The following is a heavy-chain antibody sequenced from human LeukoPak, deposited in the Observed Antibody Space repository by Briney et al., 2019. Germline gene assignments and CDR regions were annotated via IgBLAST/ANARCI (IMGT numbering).Heavy chain of an antibody. D-gene: IGHD3-9*01. CDR2: INPNSGGT. Sequence: GASVNVSFKASGYTLPGYYVHWVRQAPGQGLEWVGWINPNSGGTNYAQKFQGRVTMTRDTSISTAYMELSRLRSDDTAVYYCARGDHYDILTGYQTPSHLSDYWGQGTLVTVSS. V-gene: IGHV1-2*02. CDR1: GYTLPGYY. CDR3: ARGDHYDILTGYQTPSHLSDY. J-gene: IGHJ4*02.